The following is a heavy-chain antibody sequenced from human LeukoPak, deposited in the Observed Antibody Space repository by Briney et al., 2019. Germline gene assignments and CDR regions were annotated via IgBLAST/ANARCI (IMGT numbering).Heavy chain of an antibody. D-gene: IGHD5-18*01. J-gene: IGHJ4*02. CDR2: IYSGGST. V-gene: IGHV3-53*01. CDR1: GFTVSSNY. CDR3: ARGLYVDTTMPILY. Sequence: GGSLRLSCAASGFTVSSNYVSWVRQAPGKGLDWVSVIYSGGSTYYADSVRGRFTISRDKSKNTLYLQMTSLSVEDTAVYYCARGLYVDTTMPILYWGQGTLVTVSS.